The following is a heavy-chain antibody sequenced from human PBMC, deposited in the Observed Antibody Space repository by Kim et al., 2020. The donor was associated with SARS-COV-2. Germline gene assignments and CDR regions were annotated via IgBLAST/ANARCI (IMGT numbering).Heavy chain of an antibody. J-gene: IGHJ4*02. V-gene: IGHV3-15*01. Sequence: GRFTISRDDSKNTLYLQMNSLKTEDTAVYYCTTDHDDILTGYYTGIMTDYWGQGTLVTVSS. D-gene: IGHD3-9*01. CDR3: TTDHDDILTGYYTGIMTDY.